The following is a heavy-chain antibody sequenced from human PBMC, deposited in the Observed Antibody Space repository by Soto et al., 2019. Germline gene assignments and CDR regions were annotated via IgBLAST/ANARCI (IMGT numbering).Heavy chain of an antibody. CDR2: IIPIFGTA. CDR3: ASHGITGTWVYYYGMDV. V-gene: IGHV1-69*12. D-gene: IGHD1-7*01. CDR1: GGTFSSYA. Sequence: QVQLVQSGAEVKKPGSSVKVSCKASGGTFSSYAISWVRQAPGQGIEWMGGIIPIFGTANYAQKFQGRVTITADESTSTAYRELSSLRSEDTAVYYCASHGITGTWVYYYGMDVWGQGTTVTVSS. J-gene: IGHJ6*02.